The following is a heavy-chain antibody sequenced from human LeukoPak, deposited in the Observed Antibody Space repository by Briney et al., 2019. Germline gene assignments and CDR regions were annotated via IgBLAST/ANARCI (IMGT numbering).Heavy chain of an antibody. CDR3: ARDQVGATPTAPYYYYYYMDV. V-gene: IGHV3-53*01. CDR1: GFIVNNKY. Sequence: GGSLRLSCAASGFIVNNKYMTWVRQAPGKGLEWVSLIYNDGRTYYADSVKGRCTISRDNAKNSLYLQMNSLRAEDTAVYYCARDQVGATPTAPYYYYYYMDVWGKGTTVTISS. J-gene: IGHJ6*03. CDR2: IYNDGRT. D-gene: IGHD1-26*01.